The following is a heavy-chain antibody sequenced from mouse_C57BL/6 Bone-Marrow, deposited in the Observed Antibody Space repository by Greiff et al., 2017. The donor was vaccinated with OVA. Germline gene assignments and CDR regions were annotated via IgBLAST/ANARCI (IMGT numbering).Heavy chain of an antibody. J-gene: IGHJ2*01. CDR1: GYSITSGYY. D-gene: IGHD3-2*02. CDR2: ISYDGSN. Sequence: EVQLVESGPGLVKPSQSLSLTCSVTGYSITSGYYWNWIRQFPGNKLEWMGYISYDGSNNYNPSLKNRISITRDTSKNQFFLKLNSVTTEDTATYYCAREAPTAQALWGQGTTLTVSS. CDR3: AREAPTAQAL. V-gene: IGHV3-6*01.